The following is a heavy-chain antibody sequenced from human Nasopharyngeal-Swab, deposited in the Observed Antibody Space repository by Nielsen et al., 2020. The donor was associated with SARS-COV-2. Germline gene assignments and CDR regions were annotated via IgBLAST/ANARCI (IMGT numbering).Heavy chain of an antibody. J-gene: IGHJ4*02. D-gene: IGHD6-25*01. V-gene: IGHV3-73*01. CDR3: TRLRYSSGLDY. Sequence: GESLKISCAASGFTFSGSAMHWVRQASGKGLEWVGRIRSNANSYATAYAASVKGRFTISRDDSKNTAYLQMNSLKTEDTAVYYCTRLRYSSGLDYWGQGTLVTVSS. CDR1: GFTFSGSA. CDR2: IRSNANSYAT.